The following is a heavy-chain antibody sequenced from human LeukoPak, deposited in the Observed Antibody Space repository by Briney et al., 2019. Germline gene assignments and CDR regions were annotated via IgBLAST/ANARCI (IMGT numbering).Heavy chain of an antibody. D-gene: IGHD3-10*01. CDR3: AKETCETRDFDY. CDR2: ITWSGSGGNT. J-gene: IGHJ4*02. Sequence: GGSLRHSCTATGFIFTNYVMSWVRQAPGKGLEWVSTITWSGSGGNTYYADCVRGRFTISRDNSENTLYLQINSLRAEDTAVYHCAKETCETRDFDYWGQGTLVTVSS. CDR1: GFIFTNYV. V-gene: IGHV3-23*01.